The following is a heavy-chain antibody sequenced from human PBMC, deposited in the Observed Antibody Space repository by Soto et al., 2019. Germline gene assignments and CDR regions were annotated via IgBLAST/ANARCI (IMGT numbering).Heavy chain of an antibody. V-gene: IGHV3-30*18. Sequence: QVQLVESGGGVVQPGRSLRLSCAASGFTFSSYGMHWVRQAPGKGLEWVAVISYDGSNEYYADSVKGRFTISRDNSEDTLYLQVNSLRAEDTAVYYCAKDDTYYYDSSGYYYYGMDVWGQGTTVTVSS. J-gene: IGHJ6*02. D-gene: IGHD3-22*01. CDR3: AKDDTYYYDSSGYYYYGMDV. CDR1: GFTFSSYG. CDR2: ISYDGSNE.